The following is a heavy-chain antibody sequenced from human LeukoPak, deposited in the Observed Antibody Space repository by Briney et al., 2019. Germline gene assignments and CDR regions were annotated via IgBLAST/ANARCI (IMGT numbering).Heavy chain of an antibody. D-gene: IGHD3-22*01. CDR1: GYTFTSYG. V-gene: IGHV1-18*01. CDR2: ISAYNGNT. CDR3: ARGTITMIVVVLDY. Sequence: GESLKISCKGSGYTFTSYGISWVRQAPGQGLEWMGWISAYNGNTNYAQKLQGRVTMTTDTSTSTAYMELRSLRSDDTAVYYCARGTITMIVVVLDYWGQGTLVTVSS. J-gene: IGHJ4*02.